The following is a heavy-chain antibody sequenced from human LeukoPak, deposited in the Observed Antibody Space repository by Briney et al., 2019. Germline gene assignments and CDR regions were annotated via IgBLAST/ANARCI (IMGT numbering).Heavy chain of an antibody. CDR2: IYYSGST. CDR1: GGSISGYY. D-gene: IGHD6-13*01. CDR3: ARLNIIGSSPVHHFDY. V-gene: IGHV4-59*08. J-gene: IGHJ4*01. Sequence: MASETLSLTCTVSGGSISGYYWSWIRQPPGKGLEYIAYIYYSGSTDYNPSLKSRVTISVDTSKNQFSLKLISVTAADTAVYYCARLNIIGSSPVHHFDYWGQGTLVTVSS.